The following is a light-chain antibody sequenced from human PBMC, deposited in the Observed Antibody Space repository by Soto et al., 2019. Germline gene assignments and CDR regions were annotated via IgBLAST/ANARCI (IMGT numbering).Light chain of an antibody. J-gene: IGLJ2*01. CDR3: ISHAGSNNLGV. CDR2: EVT. V-gene: IGLV2-8*01. CDR1: SSDIGGYNY. Sequence: QSALTQPPSASGSPGQSVTISCTGTSSDIGGYNYVSWYQQHPGKAPKLMIYEVTKRPSGVPDRFSGSKSGNTASLTVSGLHAEDEADYYCISHAGSNNLGVFGGGTKLTVL.